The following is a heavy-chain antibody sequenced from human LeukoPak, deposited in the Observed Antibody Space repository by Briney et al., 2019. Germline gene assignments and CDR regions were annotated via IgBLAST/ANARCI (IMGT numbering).Heavy chain of an antibody. J-gene: IGHJ5*02. CDR3: ARDRLYAGELYNWFDP. CDR2: IYPSGST. CDR1: GGSISSYF. D-gene: IGHD3-10*01. V-gene: IGHV4-4*07. Sequence: PSETLSITCTVSGGSISSYFWSWIRQPAGKGLEWIGRIYPSGSTNYNPSLKSRVTLSLDTSKNQFSLKLRSVTAADTAVYYCARDRLYAGELYNWFDPWGQGTLVTVSS.